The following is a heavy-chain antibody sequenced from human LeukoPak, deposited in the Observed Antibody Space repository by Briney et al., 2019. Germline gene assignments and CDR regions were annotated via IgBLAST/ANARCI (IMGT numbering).Heavy chain of an antibody. V-gene: IGHV4-59*08. D-gene: IGHD4-17*01. Sequence: SETLSLTCTVSGRSIGTYYWNWIRQPPGKGLEWIGYICYNGSTNYNPSLKSRVTISVDTSKNRFSLKLSSVTAADTAVYYCARRYGDYNLDYWGQGTLVTVSS. CDR2: ICYNGST. CDR1: GRSIGTYY. J-gene: IGHJ4*02. CDR3: ARRYGDYNLDY.